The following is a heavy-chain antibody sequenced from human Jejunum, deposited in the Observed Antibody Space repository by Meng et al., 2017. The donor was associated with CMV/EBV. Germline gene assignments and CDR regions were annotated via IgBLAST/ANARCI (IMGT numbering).Heavy chain of an antibody. CDR1: GYTFTSYA. J-gene: IGHJ4*02. CDR3: ARDSPLDGYSLLDY. CDR2: IDPNTGNP. Sequence: QVQLVKSGSELKKPVASVKVSCKASGYTFTSYAIHWVRQAPGQGPDWMGWIDPNTGNPTYDQGFTGRFVFSLDTSVSTAYLQINSLRADDTAVYYCARDSPLDGYSLLDYWGQGTLVTVSS. V-gene: IGHV7-4-1*02. D-gene: IGHD5-24*01.